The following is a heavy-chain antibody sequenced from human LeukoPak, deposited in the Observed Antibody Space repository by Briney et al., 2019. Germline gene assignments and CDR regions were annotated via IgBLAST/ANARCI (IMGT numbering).Heavy chain of an antibody. J-gene: IGHJ4*02. V-gene: IGHV3-66*01. Sequence: PGGSLRLSCAASGFTVSSNYMSWVRQAPGKGLEWVSVIYSGGSTYYADSVKGRFTISRDNSKNTLYLQMNSLRAEDTAVYYCASTTTVTTKYYFDYWGQGTLVTVSS. D-gene: IGHD4-17*01. CDR3: ASTTTVTTKYYFDY. CDR2: IYSGGST. CDR1: GFTVSSNY.